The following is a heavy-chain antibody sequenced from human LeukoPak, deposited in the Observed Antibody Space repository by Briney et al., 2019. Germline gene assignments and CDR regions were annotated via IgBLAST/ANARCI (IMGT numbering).Heavy chain of an antibody. CDR1: GGSISSSSYY. CDR2: IYYSGST. D-gene: IGHD1-20*01. V-gene: IGHV4-39*07. Sequence: SETLSLTCTVSGGSISSSSYYWGWIRQPPGKGLEWIGSIYYSGSTYYNPSLKSRVTISMDTSKNQFSLKLISVTAADTAMYYCATITGIPYWGRGTLVTVSS. CDR3: ATITGIPY. J-gene: IGHJ4*02.